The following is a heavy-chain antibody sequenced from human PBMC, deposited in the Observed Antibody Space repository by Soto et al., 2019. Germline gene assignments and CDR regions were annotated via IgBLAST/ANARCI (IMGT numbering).Heavy chain of an antibody. CDR2: ISGSGGST. D-gene: IGHD3-22*01. V-gene: IGHV3-23*01. CDR1: GFTFSSYA. J-gene: IGHJ4*02. CDR3: AKVLGYYYDSSGSFDY. Sequence: GGSLRLSCAASGFTFSSYALSWVRQAPGKGLEWVSAISGSGGSTYYADSVKGRFTISRDNSKNTLYLQMNSLRAEDTAVYYCAKVLGYYYDSSGSFDYWGQGTLVTVSS.